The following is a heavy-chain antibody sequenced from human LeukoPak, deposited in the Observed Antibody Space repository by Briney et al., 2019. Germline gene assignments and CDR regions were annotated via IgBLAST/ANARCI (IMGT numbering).Heavy chain of an antibody. Sequence: PGGSLRLSCAASGFTFSSYAMSWVRQAPGKGLEWVSAISGSGGSTYYADSVKGRFTISRDNSKNTLYLQMNSLRAEDTAVYYCARIHCSSTSCYFNYFDYWGQGTLVTVSS. CDR2: ISGSGGST. V-gene: IGHV3-23*01. D-gene: IGHD2-2*01. J-gene: IGHJ4*02. CDR3: ARIHCSSTSCYFNYFDY. CDR1: GFTFSSYA.